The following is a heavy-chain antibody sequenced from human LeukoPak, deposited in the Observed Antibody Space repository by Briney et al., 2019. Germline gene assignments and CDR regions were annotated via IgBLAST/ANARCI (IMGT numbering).Heavy chain of an antibody. CDR1: GGSINSTYY. CDR3: ARLLWNGEGY. Sequence: SETLSLTCTVSGGSINSTYYWGWIRQPPGRGLEWIGSIYYSGSTFYNPSLQSRVTISVDTSKSQFSLRLTSVTASDTAVYFCARLLWNGEGYWGQGTLVTVSS. CDR2: IYYSGST. V-gene: IGHV4-39*01. D-gene: IGHD3-3*01. J-gene: IGHJ4*02.